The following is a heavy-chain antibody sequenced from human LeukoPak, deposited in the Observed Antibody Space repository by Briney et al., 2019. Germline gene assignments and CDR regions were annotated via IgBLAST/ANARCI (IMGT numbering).Heavy chain of an antibody. Sequence: GGSLRLSCAASGFTFSSYSMNWVRQAPGKGLEWVSSISSSSSYIYYADSVKGRFTISRDNAKNSLYLQMNSLRAEDTAVYYCARDPGLVTAMPDAFDIWGQGTMVTVSS. CDR1: GFTFSSYS. V-gene: IGHV3-21*01. CDR3: ARDPGLVTAMPDAFDI. CDR2: ISSSSSYI. J-gene: IGHJ3*02. D-gene: IGHD2-21*02.